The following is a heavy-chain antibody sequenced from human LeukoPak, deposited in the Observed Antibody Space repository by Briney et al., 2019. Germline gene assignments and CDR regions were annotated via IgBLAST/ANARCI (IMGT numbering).Heavy chain of an antibody. J-gene: IGHJ4*02. CDR3: ARGEQWLVRRYYFDY. D-gene: IGHD6-19*01. Sequence: PSETLSLTCAVYGGSFSGYYWSWIRQPPGKGLEWIGEINHSGSTNYNPSLKSRVTISVDTSKNQFSLKLSSVTAADTAVYYCARGEQWLVRRYYFDYWGQGTLVTVSS. CDR2: INHSGST. CDR1: GGSFSGYY. V-gene: IGHV4-34*01.